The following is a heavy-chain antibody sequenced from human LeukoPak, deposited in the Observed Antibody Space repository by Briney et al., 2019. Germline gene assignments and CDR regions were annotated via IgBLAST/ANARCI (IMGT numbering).Heavy chain of an antibody. CDR3: ARVRSVRLAQFQH. CDR2: ISYDGSNK. CDR1: GFTFSSYA. V-gene: IGHV3-30-3*01. J-gene: IGHJ1*01. Sequence: PGGSLRLSCAASGFTFSSYAMHWVRQAPGKGLEWVAVISYDGSNKYYADSVKGRFTISRDNSKNTLYRQMNSLRAEDTAVYYCARVRSVRLAQFQHWGQGTLVTVSS.